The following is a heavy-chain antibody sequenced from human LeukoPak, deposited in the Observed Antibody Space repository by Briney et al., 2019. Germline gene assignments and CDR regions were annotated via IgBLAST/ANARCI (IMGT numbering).Heavy chain of an antibody. D-gene: IGHD3-9*01. V-gene: IGHV4-59*01. CDR3: ATLTGYSSESWFDP. Sequence: SETLSLTCSVSDDSITMYYWTWIRQPPGKGLEWIGYIYYSGSTNYNPSLKSRVTISVDTSKNQFSLKLSSVTAADTAVYYCATLTGYSSESWFDPWGQGILVTVSS. J-gene: IGHJ5*02. CDR2: IYYSGST. CDR1: DDSITMYY.